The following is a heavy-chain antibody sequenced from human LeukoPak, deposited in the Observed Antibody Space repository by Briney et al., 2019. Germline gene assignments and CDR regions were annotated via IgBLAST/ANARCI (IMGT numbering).Heavy chain of an antibody. D-gene: IGHD6-13*01. CDR3: AGGIAAAWDY. CDR2: INHSGST. CDR1: GGSFSGYY. J-gene: IGHJ4*02. V-gene: IGHV4-34*01. Sequence: SETLSLTCAVYGGSFSGYYWSWIRQPPGKGLEWIGEINHSGSTNYNPSLKSRVTISVDTPKNQFSLKLSSVTAADTAVYYCAGGIAAAWDYWGQGTLVTVSS.